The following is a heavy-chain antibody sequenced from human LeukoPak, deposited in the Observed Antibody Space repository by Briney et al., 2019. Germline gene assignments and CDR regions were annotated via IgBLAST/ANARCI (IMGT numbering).Heavy chain of an antibody. CDR3: ARSAGSGFQLDH. CDR2: TYTTGSA. J-gene: IGHJ4*02. CDR1: GGSISSYY. V-gene: IGHV4-4*07. Sequence: SETLSLTRTVSGGSISSYYWSWIRLPAGKGLEYIGRTYTTGSANYNPSLKGRVSLSLDTSKNQFSLKLSSVTAADTAVYYCARSAGSGFQLDHWGQGTLVTVSS.